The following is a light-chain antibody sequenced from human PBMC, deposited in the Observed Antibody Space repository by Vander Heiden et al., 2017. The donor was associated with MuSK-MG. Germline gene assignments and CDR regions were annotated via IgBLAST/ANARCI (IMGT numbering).Light chain of an antibody. CDR2: DAS. V-gene: IGKV1-13*02. CDR3: QQFNSYPLT. Sequence: ATQLTQPPPSLPAPLPDRVTSACRASHGISSALAWYQQKPGKAPKLLIYDASSLESGVPSRFRGSGSGTDFTLTISSLQPEDFATYYCQQFNSYPLTFGGGTKVEIK. CDR1: HGISSA. J-gene: IGKJ4*01.